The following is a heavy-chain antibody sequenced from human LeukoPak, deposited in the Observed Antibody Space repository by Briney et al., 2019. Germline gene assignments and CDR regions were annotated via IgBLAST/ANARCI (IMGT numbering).Heavy chain of an antibody. CDR1: GFTFSSYW. CDR2: INTDGSST. D-gene: IGHD3-3*01. CDR3: ALGGTIFGQYYFDY. Sequence: GGSLRLSCAASGFTFSSYWMHWVRQAPGKGLAWVSRINTDGSSTSYADSVKGRFTISRDNAKNTLYLQMNSLRAEDTAVYYCALGGTIFGQYYFDYWGQGTLVTVSS. V-gene: IGHV3-74*01. J-gene: IGHJ4*02.